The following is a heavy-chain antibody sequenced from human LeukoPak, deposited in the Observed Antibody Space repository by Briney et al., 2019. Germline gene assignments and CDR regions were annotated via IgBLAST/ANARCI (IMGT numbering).Heavy chain of an antibody. Sequence: GGSLRLSCEASGFTFSSYSMNWVRQAPGKGLEWVSSISTSSTYIYYADSVKGRFTISRDSAKNSLYLQMNSLRAEDTAVYYCATVDTEHYFDYWGQGTLVTVSS. CDR1: GFTFSSYS. J-gene: IGHJ4*02. CDR3: ATVDTEHYFDY. V-gene: IGHV3-21*01. D-gene: IGHD5-18*01. CDR2: ISTSSTYI.